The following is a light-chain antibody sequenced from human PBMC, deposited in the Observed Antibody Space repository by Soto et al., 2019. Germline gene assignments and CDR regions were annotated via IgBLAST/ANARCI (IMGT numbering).Light chain of an antibody. V-gene: IGKV3-20*01. CDR2: GAS. CDR1: QSVSSIY. J-gene: IGKJ1*01. Sequence: EIVMRQSQATLSLSPGETATLSLRSSQSVSSIYLALYQPKPGQAPRLLIYGASNRATGIPDRLSGSGSGTEFTLTISRLEPEDFAVYYCQQYGSSGTFGHGTKVDI. CDR3: QQYGSSGT.